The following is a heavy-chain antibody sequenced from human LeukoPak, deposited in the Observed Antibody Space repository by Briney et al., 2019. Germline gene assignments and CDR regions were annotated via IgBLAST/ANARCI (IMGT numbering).Heavy chain of an antibody. CDR1: GFTFSDHY. CDR2: ISSSGSTI. CDR3: ASLVVPAVRGRWFDP. D-gene: IGHD2-2*01. J-gene: IGHJ5*02. V-gene: IGHV3-11*04. Sequence: GGSLRLSRAASGFTFSDHYMSWIRQAPGKGLEWVSYISSSGSTIYYADSVKGRFTISRDNAKNSLYLQMNSLRAEDTAVYYCASLVVPAVRGRWFDPWGQGTLVTVSS.